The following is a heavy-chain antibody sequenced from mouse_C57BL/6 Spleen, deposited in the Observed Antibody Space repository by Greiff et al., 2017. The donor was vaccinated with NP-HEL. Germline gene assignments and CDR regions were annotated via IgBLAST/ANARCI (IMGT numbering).Heavy chain of an antibody. Sequence: QVQLQQSGTELVKPGASVKLSCKASGYTFTSYWMHWVKQRPGQGLEWIGNINPSNGGTNYNEKFKSKATLTVDKSSSTAYMQLSSLTSEDSAVYYCARSIYYDHYFDYWGQGTTLTVSS. V-gene: IGHV1-53*01. CDR1: GYTFTSYW. CDR2: INPSNGGT. D-gene: IGHD2-4*01. J-gene: IGHJ2*01. CDR3: ARSIYYDHYFDY.